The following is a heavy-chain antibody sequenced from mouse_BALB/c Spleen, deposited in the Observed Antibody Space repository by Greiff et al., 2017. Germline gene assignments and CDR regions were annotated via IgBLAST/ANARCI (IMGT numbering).Heavy chain of an antibody. CDR3: ARDTDGYYDY. J-gene: IGHJ2*01. V-gene: IGHV5-6-3*01. CDR2: INSNGGST. CDR1: GFTFSSYG. Sequence: EVQLQESGGGLVQPGGSLKLSCAASGFTFSSYGMSWVRQTPDKRLELVATINSNGGSTYYPDSVKGRFTISRDNAKNTLYLQMSSLKSEDTAMYYCARDTDGYYDYWGQGTTLTVSS. D-gene: IGHD2-3*01.